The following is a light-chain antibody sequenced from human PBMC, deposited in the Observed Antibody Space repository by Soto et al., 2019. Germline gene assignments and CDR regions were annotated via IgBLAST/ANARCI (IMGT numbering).Light chain of an antibody. CDR1: RSDIGAFTF. V-gene: IGLV2-14*03. Sequence: QSALTQPASVSGSPGQSITISCTGTRSDIGAFTFVSWYQQHPVKVPKLMIFDVNRRPSGVSDRFSGSKSGNTASLTISGLQAEDEGDYYCSSYTSSSTHVFGSGTKLTVL. CDR3: SSYTSSSTHV. CDR2: DVN. J-gene: IGLJ1*01.